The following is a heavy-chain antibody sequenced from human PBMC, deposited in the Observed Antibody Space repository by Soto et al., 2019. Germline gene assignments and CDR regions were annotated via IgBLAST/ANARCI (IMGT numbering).Heavy chain of an antibody. CDR1: GGSISSYY. D-gene: IGHD3-10*01. Sequence: QVQLQESGPGLVKPSETLSLTCTVSGGSISSYYWSWIRQPPGKGLEWIGYIYYSGSTNYNPSLKSRVTISVDTSKNQFSLKLSSVTAADTAVYYCARNYGPGYTFDYWGQGTLVTVPS. V-gene: IGHV4-59*08. CDR3: ARNYGPGYTFDY. J-gene: IGHJ4*02. CDR2: IYYSGST.